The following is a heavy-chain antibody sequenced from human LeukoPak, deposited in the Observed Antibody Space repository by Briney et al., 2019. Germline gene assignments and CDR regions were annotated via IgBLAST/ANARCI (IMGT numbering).Heavy chain of an antibody. J-gene: IGHJ4*02. D-gene: IGHD6-19*01. CDR3: ARGLYSSGSSDVDY. Sequence: GASVKVSCKASGYTFTSYDINWVRQATGQGLEWMGWMNPNSGNTGYAQKFQGGVTMTKNTSISTAYMELSSLRSEDTAMYYCARGLYSSGSSDVDYWGQGTVVTVSS. CDR1: GYTFTSYD. V-gene: IGHV1-8*01. CDR2: MNPNSGNT.